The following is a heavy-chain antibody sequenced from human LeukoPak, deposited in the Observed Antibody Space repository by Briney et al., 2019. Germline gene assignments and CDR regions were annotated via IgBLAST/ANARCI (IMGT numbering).Heavy chain of an antibody. Sequence: GGSLRLSCAASGFTFSSYSMNRVRQAPGKGLEWVSYISSSSSTIYYADSVKGRFTISRDNAKNSLFLQMNSLRAEDTAVYYCVRDDDRPDNGLDYWGQGTLVTVSS. CDR2: ISSSSSTI. J-gene: IGHJ4*02. CDR1: GFTFSSYS. CDR3: VRDDDRPDNGLDY. V-gene: IGHV3-48*04. D-gene: IGHD3-22*01.